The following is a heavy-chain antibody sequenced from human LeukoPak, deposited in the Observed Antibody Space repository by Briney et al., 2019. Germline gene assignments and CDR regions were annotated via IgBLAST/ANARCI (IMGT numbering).Heavy chain of an antibody. Sequence: PGGSLRLSCAASGVTFSNYRMSWVRQAPGKGLEWVANINQYGNDKYYVDSVKGRFTISRDNAKNSLYLQMNSLRAEDTAIYYCLREETIVVIREPPPRGQGTLVTVSS. D-gene: IGHD3-22*01. CDR2: INQYGNDK. CDR1: GVTFSNYR. V-gene: IGHV3-7*01. J-gene: IGHJ4*02. CDR3: LREETIVVIREPPP.